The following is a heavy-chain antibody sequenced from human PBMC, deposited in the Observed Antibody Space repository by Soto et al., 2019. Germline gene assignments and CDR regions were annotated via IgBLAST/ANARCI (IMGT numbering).Heavy chain of an antibody. Sequence: SVKVSCKASGGTFSSYAISWVRQAPGQGLEWMGGIIPIFGTANYAQKFQGRVTITADESTSTAYMELSSLRAEDTAVYYCARDKSLRPYYYESNGYPKYQLDCSGQRTLVTVSA. CDR3: ARDKSLRPYYYESNGYPKYQLDC. J-gene: IGHJ4*02. CDR1: GGTFSSYA. CDR2: IIPIFGTA. D-gene: IGHD3-22*01. V-gene: IGHV1-69*13.